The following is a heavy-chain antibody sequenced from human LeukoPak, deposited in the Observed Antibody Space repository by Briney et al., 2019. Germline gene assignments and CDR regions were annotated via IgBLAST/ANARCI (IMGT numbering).Heavy chain of an antibody. Sequence: GASVKVSCKASGYTFTGYYMHWVRQAPGEGLEWMGGFDPEDGETIYAQKFQGRVTMTEDTSTDTAYMELSSLRSEDTAVYYCATVDTAMVYYYYGMDVWGQGTTVTVSS. CDR3: ATVDTAMVYYYYGMDV. CDR1: GYTFTGYY. D-gene: IGHD5-18*01. CDR2: FDPEDGET. V-gene: IGHV1-24*01. J-gene: IGHJ6*02.